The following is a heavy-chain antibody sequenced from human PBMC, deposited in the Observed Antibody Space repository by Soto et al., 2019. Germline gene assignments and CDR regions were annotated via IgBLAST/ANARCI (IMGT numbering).Heavy chain of an antibody. CDR1: GYTFTSYG. V-gene: IGHV1-18*01. Sequence: ASVKVSCKASGYTFTSYGISWVRQAPGQGLEWMGWISAYNGNTNYAQKLQGRVTMTTDTSTSTAYMELRSLRSDDTAVYYCARSPELPAAIVSWFDPWGQGTLVTVSS. D-gene: IGHD2-2*01. J-gene: IGHJ5*02. CDR2: ISAYNGNT. CDR3: ARSPELPAAIVSWFDP.